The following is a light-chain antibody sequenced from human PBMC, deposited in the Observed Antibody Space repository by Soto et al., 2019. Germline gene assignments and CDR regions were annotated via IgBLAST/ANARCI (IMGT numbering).Light chain of an antibody. J-gene: IGLJ1*01. V-gene: IGLV2-14*01. CDR2: EAA. CDR1: RSDNGASNS. Sequence: QSVRAQPASVSGPPGQSITISCAGTRSDNGASNSVSWYQHLPGRSPTLIIYEAANRPSGVSERFSGSKAGDTASLTISGLQADDEAEYFCISYKTDDTFVFGSGTKVTVL. CDR3: ISYKTDDTFV.